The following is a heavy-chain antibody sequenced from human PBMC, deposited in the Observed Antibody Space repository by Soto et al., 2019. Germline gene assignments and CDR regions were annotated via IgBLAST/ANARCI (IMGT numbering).Heavy chain of an antibody. J-gene: IGHJ4*02. D-gene: IGHD6-6*01. V-gene: IGHV4-34*01. CDR3: ARAPKVSGSSHTRPDF. Sequence: QVQLHQWGAGLLKPSETLSLACSIYSGSFSGYYWSWIRQPPGKGLEWIGEISQSGNTNYSPSLKSRVSISIDTSKKQFALNLASVSAADTAVYYCARAPKVSGSSHTRPDFWGQGTLVTVSS. CDR1: SGSFSGYY. CDR2: ISQSGNT.